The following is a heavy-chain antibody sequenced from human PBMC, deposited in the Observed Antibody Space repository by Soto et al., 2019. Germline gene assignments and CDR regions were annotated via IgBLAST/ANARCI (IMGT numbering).Heavy chain of an antibody. V-gene: IGHV1-69*13. D-gene: IGHD2-21*02. CDR2: IIPIFGTA. J-gene: IGHJ5*02. CDR1: GGTFSSYA. Sequence: SVKVSCKASGGTFSSYAISWVRQAPGQGLEWMGGIIPIFGTANYAQKFQGRVTITADESTSTAYMELSSLRSADTAVYYCARDSLYCGGDCYFSWFDPWGQGTLVTVSS. CDR3: ARDSLYCGGDCYFSWFDP.